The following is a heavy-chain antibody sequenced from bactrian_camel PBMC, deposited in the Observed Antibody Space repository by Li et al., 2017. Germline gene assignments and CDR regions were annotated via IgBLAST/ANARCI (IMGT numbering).Heavy chain of an antibody. CDR3: AAGETNVGSWSTSKTYNI. D-gene: IGHD6*01. CDR2: IYSGGEPT. CDR1: GYIFSNYA. J-gene: IGHJ4*01. V-gene: IGHV3S35*01. Sequence: PGGSLRLSCAVSGYIFSNYAMGWVRQAPRKGLEWVSVIYSGGEPTYYADSVKGRFTISRDNAKNTVYLQMNSLKPEDTATYFCAAGETNVGSWSTSKTYNIWGQGTQVTVS.